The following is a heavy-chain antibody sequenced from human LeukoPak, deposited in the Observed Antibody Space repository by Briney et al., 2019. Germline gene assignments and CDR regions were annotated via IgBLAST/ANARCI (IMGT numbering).Heavy chain of an antibody. D-gene: IGHD2-2*01. CDR3: ARHRTMDCSSTSCYLGPPDY. Sequence: GESLRISCKGSGYRFTTYWIGWVRQMPGKGLEWMGIIYPGDSDTRYSPSFQGQVTISADKSISTAYLQWSSLKASDTAMYYCARHRTMDCSSTSCYLGPPDYWGQGTLVTVSS. J-gene: IGHJ4*02. CDR2: IYPGDSDT. CDR1: GYRFTTYW. V-gene: IGHV5-51*01.